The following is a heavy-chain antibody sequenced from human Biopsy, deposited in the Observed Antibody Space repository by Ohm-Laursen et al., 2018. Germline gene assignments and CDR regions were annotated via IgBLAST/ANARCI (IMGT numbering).Heavy chain of an antibody. CDR3: TRDIGPWGDYSFEY. CDR2: INPSGGTV. J-gene: IGHJ4*02. D-gene: IGHD4-11*01. CDR1: GYVFINYL. Sequence: AASVKVSCKASGYVFINYLVHWVRRAPGQGLEWMGKINPSGGTVAYAHKFQGRVSMTRDTSTSTIYMDLSSLRSEDTALYYCTRDIGPWGDYSFEYWGQGTLVTVSS. V-gene: IGHV1-46*01.